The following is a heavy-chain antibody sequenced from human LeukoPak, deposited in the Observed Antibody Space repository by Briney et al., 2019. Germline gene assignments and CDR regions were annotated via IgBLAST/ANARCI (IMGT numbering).Heavy chain of an antibody. CDR1: GFTFSSHT. Sequence: GGSLRLSCAASGFTFSSHTMSWVRQAPGKGLEWVSYISDTSSIIYYADSVKGRFTISRDNAKNSLYLQMNSLRAEDTAVYYCAREVIRGSYCIDYWGQGTLVTVSS. V-gene: IGHV3-48*01. D-gene: IGHD1-26*01. J-gene: IGHJ4*02. CDR3: AREVIRGSYCIDY. CDR2: ISDTSSII.